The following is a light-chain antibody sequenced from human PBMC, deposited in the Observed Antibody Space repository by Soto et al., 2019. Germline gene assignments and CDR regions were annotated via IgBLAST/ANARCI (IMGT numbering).Light chain of an antibody. Sequence: EIVMTQSPATLSVSPGERSTLSCRASQSVSNNLAWYQQKPGQAPRLLVYGASTRATGIPARFSGSGSGTEFSLTIRRLQSEDFAVYYCQQYNNWPSITFGQGTRREIK. CDR1: QSVSNN. V-gene: IGKV3-15*01. J-gene: IGKJ5*01. CDR3: QQYNNWPSIT. CDR2: GAS.